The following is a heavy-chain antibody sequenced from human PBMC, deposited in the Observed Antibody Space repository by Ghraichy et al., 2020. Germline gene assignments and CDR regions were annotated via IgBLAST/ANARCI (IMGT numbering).Heavy chain of an antibody. CDR1: GFTFSSHS. V-gene: IGHV3-48*02. Sequence: GSLNISCVVSGFTFSSHSMNWVRQAPGKGLEWVSYISGGSRSIYYADSVKGRFTISRDNAENSLYLQMNSLRDEDTAVYYCARDGRRGYDMDVWGQGTTVTVSS. CDR3: ARDGRRGYDMDV. J-gene: IGHJ6*02. CDR2: ISGGSRSI.